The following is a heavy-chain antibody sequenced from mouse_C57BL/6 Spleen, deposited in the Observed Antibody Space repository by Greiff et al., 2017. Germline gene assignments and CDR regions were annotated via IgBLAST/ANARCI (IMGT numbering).Heavy chain of an antibody. CDR1: GYTFTSYW. D-gene: IGHD1-1*01. Sequence: QVQLQQPGAELVKPGASVKMSCKASGYTFTSYWMTWVKQRPGQGLEWIGMIHPSSGSTNYNEKFKSKATLTVDKSSSTAYMQLSSLTSEDSAVYYCARNYCGRNAIDYWGQGTSVTVSS. CDR2: IHPSSGST. J-gene: IGHJ4*01. CDR3: ARNYCGRNAIDY. V-gene: IGHV1-64*01.